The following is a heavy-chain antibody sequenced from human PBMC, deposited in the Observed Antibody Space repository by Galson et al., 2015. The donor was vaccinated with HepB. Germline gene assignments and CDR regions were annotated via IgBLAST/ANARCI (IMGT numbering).Heavy chain of an antibody. J-gene: IGHJ4*02. Sequence: SLRLSCAASGFTFSSYSMNWVRQAPGKVLEWVSSISSSSSYIYYADSVKGRFTISRDNAKNSLYLQMNSLRAEDTAVYYCARGRTVPPFCYWGPGTLVTLSS. CDR3: ARGRTVPPFCY. D-gene: IGHD3-3*02. V-gene: IGHV3-21*01. CDR1: GFTFSSYS. CDR2: ISSSSSYI.